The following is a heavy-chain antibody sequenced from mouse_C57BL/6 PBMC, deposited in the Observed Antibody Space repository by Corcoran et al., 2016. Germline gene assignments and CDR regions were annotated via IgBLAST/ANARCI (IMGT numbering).Heavy chain of an antibody. D-gene: IGHD2-1*01. J-gene: IGHJ3*01. Sequence: DVQLQESGPGLVKPSQSLSLTCSVTGYSITSGYYWNWIRQFPGNKLEWMGYISYDVSNNYNPSLKNRISITRYTSKNQFFLKLNSVTTEDPATYYWGYGNYAWFAYWGQGTLVTVSA. CDR3: GYGNYAWFAY. CDR1: GYSITSGYY. V-gene: IGHV3-6*01. CDR2: ISYDVSN.